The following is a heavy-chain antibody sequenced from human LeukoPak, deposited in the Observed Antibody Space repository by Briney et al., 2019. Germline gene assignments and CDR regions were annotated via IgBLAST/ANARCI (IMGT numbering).Heavy chain of an antibody. CDR2: ISWDSGSI. CDR3: ARNRYYYGSGSTNDAFDI. J-gene: IGHJ3*02. D-gene: IGHD3-10*01. V-gene: IGHV3-9*03. CDR1: GFTFDDYA. Sequence: GGSLRLSCAASGFTFDDYAMHWVRQAPGKGLEWVSGISWDSGSIGYADSVKGRFTISRDNAKNSLYLQMNSLRAEDMALYYCARNRYYYGSGSTNDAFDIWGQGTMVTVSS.